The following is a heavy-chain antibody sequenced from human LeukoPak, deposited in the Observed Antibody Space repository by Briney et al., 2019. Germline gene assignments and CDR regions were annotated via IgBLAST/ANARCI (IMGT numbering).Heavy chain of an antibody. J-gene: IGHJ4*02. CDR2: IYYSGST. D-gene: IGHD5-24*01. V-gene: IGHV4-39*01. Sequence: PSETLSLTCTVSGGSISSSSYYWGWIRQPPGKGLEWIGSIYYSGSTYYNPSLKSRATISVDTSKNQFSLKLSSVTAADTAVYYCASLGRRDGYNYNYWGQGTLVTVSS. CDR3: ASLGRRDGYNYNY. CDR1: GGSISSSSYY.